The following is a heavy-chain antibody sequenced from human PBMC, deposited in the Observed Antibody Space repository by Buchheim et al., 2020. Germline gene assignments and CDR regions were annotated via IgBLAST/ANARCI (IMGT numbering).Heavy chain of an antibody. V-gene: IGHV3-11*06. D-gene: IGHD3-16*02. CDR2: ISGSSTYT. J-gene: IGHJ6*02. CDR3: VRDRFADHVWGTYRYMDV. Sequence: QVQLVESGGGLVKPGGSLRLSCAASGFTFSDHYMSWIRQAPGKGLEWISYISGSSTYTKYADSVKGRFTVSRDNANNSLYLQMNSLRAEDTAVYYCVRDRFADHVWGTYRYMDVWGQGTT. CDR1: GFTFSDHY.